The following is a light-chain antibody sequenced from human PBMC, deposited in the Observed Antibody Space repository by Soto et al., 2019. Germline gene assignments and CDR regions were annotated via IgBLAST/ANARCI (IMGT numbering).Light chain of an antibody. V-gene: IGKV3-20*01. J-gene: IGKJ1*01. CDR1: QSVSSNH. CDR2: AAS. Sequence: DIVLTQSPGTLSLSPGERATLYCRASQSVSSNHLAWYQQKPGQAPRLLIYAASRRATGIPDRFSGSGSGTDFTLTISRLEPEDFAVYYCQQYGSSPWTFGQGTKVDTK. CDR3: QQYGSSPWT.